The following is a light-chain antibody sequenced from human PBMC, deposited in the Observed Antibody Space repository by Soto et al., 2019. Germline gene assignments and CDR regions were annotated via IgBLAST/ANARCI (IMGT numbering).Light chain of an antibody. Sequence: QLVLTQPPSASGTPGQRVTISCSGISSNIGSNYVYWYQQLPGTVPQLLIYRNSERPSGVPDRFSGSKSGTSASLAISGLRSEDEADYYCAAWDDSLSGVVFGGGTKVTVL. V-gene: IGLV1-47*01. CDR3: AAWDDSLSGVV. J-gene: IGLJ2*01. CDR2: RNS. CDR1: SSNIGSNY.